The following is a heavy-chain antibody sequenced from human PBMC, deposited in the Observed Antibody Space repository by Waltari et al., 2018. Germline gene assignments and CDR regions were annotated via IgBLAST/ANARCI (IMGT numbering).Heavy chain of an antibody. CDR2: IIPTLGVP. CDR3: ARSGDGYTPSTYYYNGMDV. D-gene: IGHD5-12*01. V-gene: IGHV1-69*04. J-gene: IGHJ6*02. CDR1: GAPFRTYA. Sequence: QVQLVHSGAEVKKPGSSVKVSCTASGAPFRTYAINWGRQAPGQGREWMGRIIPTLGVPIYAQRFQGRVTITADKSTSTAYMELSSLRPEDTAVYYCARSGDGYTPSTYYYNGMDVWGQGTTVTVSS.